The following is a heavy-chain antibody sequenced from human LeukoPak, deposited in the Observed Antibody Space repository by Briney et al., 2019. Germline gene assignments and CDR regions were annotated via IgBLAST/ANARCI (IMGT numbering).Heavy chain of an antibody. Sequence: PSETLSLTCTVSGESITSGQYYWSWIRQSAVKGLEWIGRFYISGFTNYNPSLKSRATISLDRSRNQFFLNLTSVTAADTAVYYCARDDYGDSFQLWGQGTLVTVSS. CDR3: ARDDYGDSFQL. CDR2: FYISGFT. D-gene: IGHD4-17*01. CDR1: GESITSGQYY. V-gene: IGHV4-61*02. J-gene: IGHJ1*01.